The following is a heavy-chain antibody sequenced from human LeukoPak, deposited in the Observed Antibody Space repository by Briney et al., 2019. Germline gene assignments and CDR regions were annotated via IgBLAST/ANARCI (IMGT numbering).Heavy chain of an antibody. CDR2: IYYSGST. J-gene: IGHJ4*02. V-gene: IGHV4-31*03. CDR1: GGSISSGGYY. D-gene: IGHD2-2*01. Sequence: SQTLSLTCTVSGGSISSGGYYWSWIRQHPGKGLEWIGYIYYSGSTSYNPSLKSRITISVDTSKNQFSLNLSSVTAADTAVYYCAREIRTSHSYFDYWGQGTLVTVSS. CDR3: AREIRTSHSYFDY.